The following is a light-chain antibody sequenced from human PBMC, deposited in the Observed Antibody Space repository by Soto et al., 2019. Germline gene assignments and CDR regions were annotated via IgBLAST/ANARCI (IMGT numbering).Light chain of an antibody. J-gene: IGLJ1*01. CDR1: SSDVGNYKY. V-gene: IGLV2-14*01. Sequence: QSVLTQPASVSGSPGQSITISCTGTSSDVGNYKYVSWYQQHPGKAPKLMTYEVSNPPSGVSNPSSGSKSGNTASLTITRVEAEDETDYYCFSYTSSGTYVFGTGTKVTVL. CDR3: FSYTSSGTYV. CDR2: EVS.